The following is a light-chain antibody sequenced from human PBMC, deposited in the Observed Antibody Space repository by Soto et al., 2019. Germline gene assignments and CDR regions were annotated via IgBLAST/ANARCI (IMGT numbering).Light chain of an antibody. CDR2: GAS. V-gene: IGKV3-15*01. J-gene: IGKJ4*01. CDR1: QSVGTN. CDR3: QQYNNWPIT. Sequence: EIVMKQSPATLSVSPGERATLSCRTSQSVGTNLAWYQQKPGQAPRLLIYGASTRATGIPARFSGSGSGTEFTLTISSLQSEDFAVYYCQQYNNWPITFGGGTKVDI.